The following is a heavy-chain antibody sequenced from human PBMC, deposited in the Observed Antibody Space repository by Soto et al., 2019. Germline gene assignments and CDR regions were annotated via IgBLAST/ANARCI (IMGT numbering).Heavy chain of an antibody. CDR1: GGSISSYY. CDR2: IYYSGST. J-gene: IGHJ4*02. V-gene: IGHV4-59*12. CDR3: ARDHIAPTILFAS. D-gene: IGHD5-12*01. Sequence: SETLSLTCTVSGGSISSYYGGWFRQPPGKGLEWIGYIYYSGSTTYHPSLKGRFTISRDNAKNSLYLQMNSLRAEDTAVYYCARDHIAPTILFASGGQGTRVPASP.